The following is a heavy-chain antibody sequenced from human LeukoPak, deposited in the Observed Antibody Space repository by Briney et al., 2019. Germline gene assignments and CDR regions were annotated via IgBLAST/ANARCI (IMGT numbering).Heavy chain of an antibody. D-gene: IGHD5-18*01. V-gene: IGHV3-23*01. J-gene: IGHJ4*02. CDR2: ISGNGAST. CDR1: GFTLNTYA. CDR3: AKDQGFSYYYLDY. Sequence: GGSLRLSCAASGFTLNTYAMSWVRQAPGKGLEWVSGISGNGASTYYADSVKGRFTISRDNSKNTVYLQMTGLRAEDTAVYYCAKDQGFSYYYLDYWGQGTLVTVSS.